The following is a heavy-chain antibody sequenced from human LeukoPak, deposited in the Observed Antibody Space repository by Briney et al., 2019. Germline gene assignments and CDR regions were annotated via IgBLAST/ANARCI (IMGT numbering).Heavy chain of an antibody. J-gene: IGHJ4*02. CDR1: GFSFSTYW. CDR2: IKKDGSET. D-gene: IGHD6-13*01. Sequence: PGGSLRLSCAASGFSFSTYWMSWVRQTPGKGLEWVANIKKDGSETYYVDSVKGRFTFSRDNAKSSMYLQMNSLRAEDTAVYYCARVGSIAAAGTPDYWGQGTLVTVSS. V-gene: IGHV3-7*05. CDR3: ARVGSIAAAGTPDY.